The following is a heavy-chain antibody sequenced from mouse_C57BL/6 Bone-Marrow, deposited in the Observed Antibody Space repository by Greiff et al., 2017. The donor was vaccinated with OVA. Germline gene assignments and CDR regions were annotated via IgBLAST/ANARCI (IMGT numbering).Heavy chain of an antibody. J-gene: IGHJ1*03. CDR2: IDPSDSYT. D-gene: IGHD1-1*01. V-gene: IGHV1-50*01. CDR1: GYTFTSYW. Sequence: QVQLKESGAELVKPGASVKLSCKASGYTFTSYWMQWVKQRPGQGLEWIGEIDPSDSYTNYNQKFKGKATLTVDTSSSTAYMQLSSLTSEDAAVYYCARALISTVEGYFDVWGTGTTVTVSS. CDR3: ARALISTVEGYFDV.